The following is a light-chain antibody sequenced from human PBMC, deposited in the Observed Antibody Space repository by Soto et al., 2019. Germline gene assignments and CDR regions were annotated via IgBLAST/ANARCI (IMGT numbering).Light chain of an antibody. Sequence: VVTQSPATLSVFPGEIDTLSCRASQSVSSDLAWYQQRPGQAPRLLIYGASPRATGIPARFRGSGSGTEGRLTVSSLQSEDFANYYCQQYNTWHPKMAFGRGTKVEIK. CDR1: QSVSSD. CDR2: GAS. J-gene: IGKJ1*01. CDR3: QQYNTWHPKMA. V-gene: IGKV3-15*01.